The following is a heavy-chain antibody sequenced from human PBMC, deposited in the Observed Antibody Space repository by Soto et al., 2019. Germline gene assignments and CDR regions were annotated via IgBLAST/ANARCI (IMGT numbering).Heavy chain of an antibody. CDR3: AKYVTIFGVVIIHFDY. J-gene: IGHJ4*02. CDR1: GFTFSSYA. D-gene: IGHD3-3*01. Sequence: PGGSLRLSCAASGFTFSSYAMSWVRQAPGKGLEWVSAISGSGGSTYYADSVKGRFTISRDNSKNTLYLQMNSLRAEDTAVYYCAKYVTIFGVVIIHFDYWGQGTLVPVSS. CDR2: ISGSGGST. V-gene: IGHV3-23*01.